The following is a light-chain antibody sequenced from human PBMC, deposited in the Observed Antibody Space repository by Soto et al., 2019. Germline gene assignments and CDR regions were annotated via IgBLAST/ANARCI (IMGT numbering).Light chain of an antibody. Sequence: DIVMTQSPLSLPVTPGEPASISCRSSQSLLHSNGYNYLDWYLQKPGQSPQLLIYLGSNRASGVPYRLSGSGSGTDFTLKISRVEAEDVWVYYCMQALQTPTFGQGTNLEIK. CDR3: MQALQTPT. CDR2: LGS. J-gene: IGKJ2*01. CDR1: QSLLHSNGYNY. V-gene: IGKV2-28*01.